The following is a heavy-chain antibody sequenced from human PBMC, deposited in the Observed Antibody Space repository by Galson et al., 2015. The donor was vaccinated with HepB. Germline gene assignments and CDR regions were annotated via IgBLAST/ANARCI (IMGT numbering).Heavy chain of an antibody. V-gene: IGHV3-21*01. CDR2: ISSGSTYI. CDR1: GSTFSSYD. J-gene: IGHJ4*02. Sequence: SLRLSCAASGSTFSSYDMNWVRQAPGKGLEWVSSISSGSTYIYYADSVKGRFTISRDNAKDSLYLQMNSLRAEDTAVYYCARDPPSGQGGDDYWGQGTLVTVSS. D-gene: IGHD3-10*01. CDR3: ARDPPSGQGGDDY.